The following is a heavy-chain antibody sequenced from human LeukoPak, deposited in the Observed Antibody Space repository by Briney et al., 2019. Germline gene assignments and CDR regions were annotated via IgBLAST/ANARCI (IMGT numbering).Heavy chain of an antibody. V-gene: IGHV3-74*01. CDR3: ARAGGFGYYFDY. D-gene: IGHD3-10*01. CDR1: GFTFSRYW. Sequence: PGGSLRLSCAASGFTFSRYWMHWVRQAPGKGLVWVSRISKDGSSTDYADSVKGRFTISRDNAKNTLYLQMNSLRAEDTAVYYCARAGGFGYYFDYWGQGTLVTVSS. CDR2: ISKDGSST. J-gene: IGHJ4*02.